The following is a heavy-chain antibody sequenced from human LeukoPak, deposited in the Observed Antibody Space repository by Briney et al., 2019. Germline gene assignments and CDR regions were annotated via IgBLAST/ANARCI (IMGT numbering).Heavy chain of an antibody. V-gene: IGHV3-48*04. CDR2: ISSSSTTI. Sequence: PGGSLRLSCAASGFTLSNYNINWVRQAPGKGLEWVSYISSSSTTIYYADSVKGRFTISRDNAKNSLYLQMNSLRAEDTAVYYCARVRSGSYDYWGQGTLVTVSS. CDR3: ARVRSGSYDY. D-gene: IGHD1-26*01. CDR1: GFTLSNYN. J-gene: IGHJ4*02.